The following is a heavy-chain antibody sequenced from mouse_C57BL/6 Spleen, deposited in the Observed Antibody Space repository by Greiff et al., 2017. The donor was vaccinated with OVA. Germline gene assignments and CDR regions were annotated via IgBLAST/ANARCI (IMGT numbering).Heavy chain of an antibody. D-gene: IGHD1-1*01. CDR3: ARSTTVVATDY. V-gene: IGHV1-80*01. CDR1: GYAFSSYW. J-gene: IGHJ2*01. CDR2: IYPGVGDT. Sequence: VKLQESGAELVKPGASVKISCKASGYAFSSYWMNWVKQRPGKGLEWIGQIYPGVGDTNYNGKFKGKATLTADKSSSTAYMQLSSLTSEDSAVYFCARSTTVVATDYWGQGTTLTVSS.